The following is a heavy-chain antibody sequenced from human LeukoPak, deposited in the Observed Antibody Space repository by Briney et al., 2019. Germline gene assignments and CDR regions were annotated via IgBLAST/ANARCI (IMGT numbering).Heavy chain of an antibody. Sequence: GGSLRLSCSVSGFTFSTYVMHWVRQAPGKGLEYVSAISSNGDNTYYADSVKGRFTISRDNSKNTLYLQMNSLRAEDTAVYYCGRAAAGTTHYGMDVWGQGTTVTVSS. CDR2: ISSNGDNT. D-gene: IGHD6-13*01. CDR3: GRAAAGTTHYGMDV. J-gene: IGHJ6*02. CDR1: GFTFSTYV. V-gene: IGHV3-64*04.